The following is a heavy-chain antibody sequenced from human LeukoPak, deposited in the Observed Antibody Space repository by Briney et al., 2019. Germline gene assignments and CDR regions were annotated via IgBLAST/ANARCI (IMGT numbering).Heavy chain of an antibody. J-gene: IGHJ4*02. D-gene: IGHD6-19*01. V-gene: IGHV3-15*01. CDR3: TSIELWLAGSLGY. CDR2: IKRKGEGSAP. Sequence: GGSLTLSCAASGFTFSNAWMNWASQAPGKGMEWVRCIKRKGEGSAPDYAAPVKGRFTISGDDYKNSLYLQMRSLKSEHTAVYYCTSIELWLAGSLGYWGQGTLVTVSS. CDR1: GFTFSNAW.